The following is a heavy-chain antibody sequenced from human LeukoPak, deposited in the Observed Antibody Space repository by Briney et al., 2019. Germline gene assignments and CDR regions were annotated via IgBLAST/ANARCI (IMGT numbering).Heavy chain of an antibody. J-gene: IGHJ4*02. CDR2: ISGSAAST. D-gene: IGHD3-22*01. V-gene: IGHV3-23*01. Sequence: GGSLRLSCAASGITFSTYAMNWVRQAPGKGLEWVSVISGSAASTSYADSVKGRFTISRDNAKGSLYLQMNSMRAEDTAVYYCVRAPYYSGIEHYFDHWGQGILVTVSS. CDR3: VRAPYYSGIEHYFDH. CDR1: GITFSTYA.